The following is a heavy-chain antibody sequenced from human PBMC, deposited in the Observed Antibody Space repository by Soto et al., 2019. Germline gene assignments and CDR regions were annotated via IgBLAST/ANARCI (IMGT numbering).Heavy chain of an antibody. CDR3: AKDSTVTPYYYSYGMDV. CDR1: GFTFSSYA. D-gene: IGHD4-17*01. V-gene: IGHV3-23*01. Sequence: GGSLRLSCAASGFTFSSYAMSWVRQAPGKGLEWVSAISGSGGSTYYADSVKGRFTISRDNSKNTLYLQMNSLRAEDTAVYYCAKDSTVTPYYYSYGMDVWGQGTTVTVSS. J-gene: IGHJ6*02. CDR2: ISGSGGST.